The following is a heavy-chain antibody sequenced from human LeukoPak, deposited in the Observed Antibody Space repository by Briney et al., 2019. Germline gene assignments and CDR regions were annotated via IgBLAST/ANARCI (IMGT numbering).Heavy chain of an antibody. Sequence: SETLSLTCTVSGGSISSSSYYWGWIRQPPGKGLEWIGSIYYSGSTYYNPSLKSRVTISVDTSKNQFSLKLSSVTAADTAVYYCARPLGFGEVSFDYWGQGTLVTVSS. CDR3: ARPLGFGEVSFDY. V-gene: IGHV4-39*01. CDR1: GGSISSSSYY. CDR2: IYYSGST. J-gene: IGHJ4*02. D-gene: IGHD3-10*01.